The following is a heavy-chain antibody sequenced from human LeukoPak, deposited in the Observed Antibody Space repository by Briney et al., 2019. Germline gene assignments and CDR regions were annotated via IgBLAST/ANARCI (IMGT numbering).Heavy chain of an antibody. CDR3: ARTTVVTGYYFDY. J-gene: IGHJ4*02. CDR1: GGSFSSYY. V-gene: IGHV4-34*01. Sequence: SETLSLTCAVYGGSFSSYYWSWIRQPPGKGLEWIGEINHSGSTNYNPSLKSRVTISVDTSKNQFSLKLSSVTAADTAVYYCARTTVVTGYYFDYWGQGTLVTVSS. D-gene: IGHD4-23*01. CDR2: INHSGST.